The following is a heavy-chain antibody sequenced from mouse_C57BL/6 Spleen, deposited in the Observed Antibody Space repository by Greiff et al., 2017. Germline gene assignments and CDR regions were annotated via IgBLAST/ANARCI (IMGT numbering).Heavy chain of an antibody. CDR2: IDPSDSET. J-gene: IGHJ1*03. V-gene: IGHV1-52*01. CDR3: ARYGSSYWYFDV. CDR1: GYTFTSYW. D-gene: IGHD1-1*01. Sequence: VQLQQSGAELVRPGSSVKLSCKASGYTFTSYWMHWVKQRPIQGLEWIGNIDPSDSETHYNQKFKDKATLTVDKSSSTAYMQLSSLTSEDSAVYYCARYGSSYWYFDVWGTGTTVTVSS.